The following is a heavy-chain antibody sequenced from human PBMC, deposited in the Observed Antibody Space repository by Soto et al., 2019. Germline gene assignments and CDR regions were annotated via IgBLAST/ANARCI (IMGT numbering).Heavy chain of an antibody. CDR1: GFTFSTYW. Sequence: PGGSLRLSCAATGFTFSTYWVHWVRQAPGKGLVWVSRINSDGSTTNYADSVKGRFTISRDNAKNTLYLQMNSLRAEDTAVYYCARGGGTTDWYSDFDIWGQGTMVTVSS. J-gene: IGHJ3*02. V-gene: IGHV3-74*01. CDR2: INSDGSTT. CDR3: ARGGGTTDWYSDFDI. D-gene: IGHD3-9*01.